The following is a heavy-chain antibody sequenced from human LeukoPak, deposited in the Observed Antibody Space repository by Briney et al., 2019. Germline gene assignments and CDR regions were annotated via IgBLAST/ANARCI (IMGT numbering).Heavy chain of an antibody. J-gene: IGHJ4*02. Sequence: ASVKVSCKASGYSFISYGINWVRQAPGQGLEWMGWISVYNGNTNYAQRLQGRVTMTTDTSTSTAYMELRSLRSDDTAVYYCATEGGNWEVYDYWGQGTLVTVSS. CDR2: ISVYNGNT. V-gene: IGHV1-18*01. D-gene: IGHD4-23*01. CDR1: GYSFISYG. CDR3: ATEGGNWEVYDY.